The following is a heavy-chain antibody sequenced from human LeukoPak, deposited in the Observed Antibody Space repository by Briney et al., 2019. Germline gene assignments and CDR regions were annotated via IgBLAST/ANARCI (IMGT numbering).Heavy chain of an antibody. D-gene: IGHD6-19*01. CDR2: ISTYNGNA. Sequence: GASVTVSCKASGYTFSTYSITWVRQAPGQGLEWMGWISTYNGNAITAQKFQDRFIMTTDASTSTAYMDLRSLRSDDTAVYYCASSVGREQWLVPEMDYWGQGTLVTVSS. CDR1: GYTFSTYS. V-gene: IGHV1-18*01. CDR3: ASSVGREQWLVPEMDY. J-gene: IGHJ4*02.